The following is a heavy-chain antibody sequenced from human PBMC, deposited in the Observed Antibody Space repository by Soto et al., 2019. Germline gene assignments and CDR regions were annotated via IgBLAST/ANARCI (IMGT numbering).Heavy chain of an antibody. D-gene: IGHD5-18*01. V-gene: IGHV4-31*03. CDR2: ISYSGST. CDR1: GGPINSGGYY. Sequence: QVQLQESGPGLVKPSQTLSLTCSVSGGPINSGGYYWNWLRQFPGKGLEWIGYISYSGSTYYNPSLKSRLSILVDTSKNQFSLELTSVTAADSAVYYCARGRRGNYGYRWLDPWVQGTLVTVSS. J-gene: IGHJ5*02. CDR3: ARGRRGNYGYRWLDP.